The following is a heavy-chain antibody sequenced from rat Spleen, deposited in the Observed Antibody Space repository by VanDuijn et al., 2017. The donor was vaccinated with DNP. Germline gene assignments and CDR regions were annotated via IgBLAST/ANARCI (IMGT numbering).Heavy chain of an antibody. D-gene: IGHD1-1*01. J-gene: IGHJ4*01. V-gene: IGHV3-3*01. CDR1: GYSITSDYR. CDR3: ARLRLEWEVRAMDA. CDR2: INSAGTT. Sequence: EVQLQESGPGLVKPSQSLPLTCSVTGYSITSDYRWNWIRKFPGNKLEWMGYINSAGTTNYNPSLKSRISITRDTSKNQFFLQLNSLTTEDTATYYCARLRLEWEVRAMDAWGQGTSVTVSS.